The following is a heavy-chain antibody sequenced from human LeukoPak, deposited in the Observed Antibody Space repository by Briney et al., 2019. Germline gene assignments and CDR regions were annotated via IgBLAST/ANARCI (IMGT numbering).Heavy chain of an antibody. Sequence: GGSLRLSCAASGFTFTNDFMTWVRQAPGKGLEWVSNMKVGGSDIHYVDSVKGRFTISRDNARNSLYLQMNSLRAADTAVYYCARGRGWIYDSWGRGTLVTVSS. D-gene: IGHD6-19*01. V-gene: IGHV3-7*04. J-gene: IGHJ4*02. CDR1: GFTFTNDF. CDR3: ARGRGWIYDS. CDR2: MKVGGSDI.